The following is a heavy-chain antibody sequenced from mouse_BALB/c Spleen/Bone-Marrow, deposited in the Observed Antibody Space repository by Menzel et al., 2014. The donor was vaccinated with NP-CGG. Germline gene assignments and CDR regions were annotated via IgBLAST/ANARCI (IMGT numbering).Heavy chain of an antibody. J-gene: IGHJ3*01. CDR3: TIWFPFAY. CDR2: IYPGSGST. V-gene: IGHV1S22*01. Sequence: LQQSGSELVRPGASVKLSCQASGYTFTSYWMHWVKQRPGQGLDWIGNIYPGSGSTNYDEKFKSKATLTVDTSSSTAYMQLSSLTSEDSAVYYCTIWFPFAYWGQGTLVTVSA. D-gene: IGHD2-2*01. CDR1: GYTFTSYW.